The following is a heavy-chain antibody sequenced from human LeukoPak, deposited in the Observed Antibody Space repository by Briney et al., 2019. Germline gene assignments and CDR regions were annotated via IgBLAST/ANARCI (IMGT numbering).Heavy chain of an antibody. CDR2: IWYDGGNK. D-gene: IGHD3-9*01. CDR1: GFNFSSYG. CDR3: ARDVQSQLRYFDWLLNS. Sequence: TGRSLRLSCAASGFNFSSYGMHWVRQAPGKGLEWVAVIWYDGGNKYYADSVMGRFTISRDNSKNTLYLQMNSLRAEDTAVYYCARDVQSQLRYFDWLLNSWGQGTLVTVSS. J-gene: IGHJ4*02. V-gene: IGHV3-33*01.